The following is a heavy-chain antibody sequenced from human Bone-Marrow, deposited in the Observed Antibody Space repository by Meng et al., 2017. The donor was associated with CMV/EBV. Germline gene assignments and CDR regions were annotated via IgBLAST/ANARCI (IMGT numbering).Heavy chain of an antibody. V-gene: IGHV1-69*10. CDR2: VITMIKFV. D-gene: IGHD4-11*01. CDR3: AKGRHSNFPLLTYDDLDV. CDR1: GGTFNDYA. J-gene: IGHJ6*02. Sequence: SVKVSCKPSGGTFNDYAISWVRQAPGHGLEWMGGVITMIKFVNYAQKFQGRVTITADKSTNTAYLELTNLTSNDTAVYYCAKGRHSNFPLLTYDDLDVWGQGTTVTVSS.